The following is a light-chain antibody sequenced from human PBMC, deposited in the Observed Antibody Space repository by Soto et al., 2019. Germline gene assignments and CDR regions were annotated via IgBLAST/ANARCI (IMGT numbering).Light chain of an antibody. CDR3: CSYAVSYTLYV. Sequence: QSALTQPRSVSGSPGQSVTISCTGTSSDVGGYNYVSWYQQHPGKAPKLMIYDVNKRPSGVPDRFSGSKSGNTASLTISGLQAEDEADYFCCSYAVSYTLYVFGTGTKVTV. V-gene: IGLV2-11*01. J-gene: IGLJ1*01. CDR1: SSDVGGYNY. CDR2: DVN.